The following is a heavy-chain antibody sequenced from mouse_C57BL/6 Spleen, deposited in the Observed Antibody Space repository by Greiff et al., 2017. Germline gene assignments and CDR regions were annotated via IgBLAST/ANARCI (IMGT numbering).Heavy chain of an antibody. J-gene: IGHJ1*03. V-gene: IGHV5-17*01. CDR2: ISSGSSTI. Sequence: EVMLVESGGGLVKPGGSLKLSCAASGFTFSDYGMHWVRQAPEKGLEWVAYISSGSSTIYYADTVKGRFTISRDNAKNTLFLQMTSLRSEDTAMYYCARLRYYGSSYDWYFDVWGTGTTVTVSS. CDR1: GFTFSDYG. CDR3: ARLRYYGSSYDWYFDV. D-gene: IGHD1-1*01.